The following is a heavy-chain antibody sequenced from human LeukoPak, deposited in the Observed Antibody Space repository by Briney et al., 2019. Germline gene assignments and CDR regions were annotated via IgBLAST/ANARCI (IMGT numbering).Heavy chain of an antibody. Sequence: GGSLRLSCATSGYTFRDYAVGWFRHPPGKGLVWVSRINSDGSSTSYADSVKGRFTISRDNAKNTLYLQMNSLRAEDTAVYYCASGITGTTTRWGQGTLVTVSS. CDR2: INSDGSST. CDR1: GYTFRDYA. V-gene: IGHV3-74*01. CDR3: ASGITGTTTR. J-gene: IGHJ4*02. D-gene: IGHD1-20*01.